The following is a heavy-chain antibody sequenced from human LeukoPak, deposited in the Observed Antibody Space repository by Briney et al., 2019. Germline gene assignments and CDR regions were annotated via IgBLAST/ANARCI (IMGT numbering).Heavy chain of an antibody. CDR1: GAFISKGGYY. J-gene: IGHJ5*02. CDR3: ARCGSYSWFDP. CDR2: IYYSGST. D-gene: IGHD1-26*01. V-gene: IGHV4-31*03. Sequence: SETLSLTCTVSGAFISKGGYYWSWIRQHPGKGLEWIGSIYYSGSTSYNPSLKSRVTISVDTSKNQFSLKLSSVTAADTAVYYCARCGSYSWFDPWGQGTLVTVSS.